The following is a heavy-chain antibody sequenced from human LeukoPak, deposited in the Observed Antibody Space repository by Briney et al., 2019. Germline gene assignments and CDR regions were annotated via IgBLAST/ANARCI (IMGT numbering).Heavy chain of an antibody. V-gene: IGHV1-8*03. Sequence: GASVKVSCNASGYTFTTYDINWGRQATGQGLEWMGWMNPNSGYTGYAQKFQGRVTITRDTSISTAYMELSSLRSEDTAVYYCARVAGSIDYWGQGTLVTVSS. CDR2: MNPNSGYT. J-gene: IGHJ4*02. CDR1: GYTFTTYD. D-gene: IGHD6-19*01. CDR3: ARVAGSIDY.